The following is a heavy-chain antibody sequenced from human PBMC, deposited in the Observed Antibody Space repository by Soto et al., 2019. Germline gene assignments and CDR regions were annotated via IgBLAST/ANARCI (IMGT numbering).Heavy chain of an antibody. CDR1: GGSISSSSYY. V-gene: IGHV4-39*01. D-gene: IGHD3-3*01. J-gene: IGHJ4*02. Sequence: LSLTCTVSGGSISSSSYYWGWIRQPPGKGLEWIGSNYYSGSTYYNPSLKSRVTISVDTSKNQFSLKLSSVTAADTAVYYCWGYYEVDYWGQGTLVTVSS. CDR3: WGYYEVDY. CDR2: NYYSGST.